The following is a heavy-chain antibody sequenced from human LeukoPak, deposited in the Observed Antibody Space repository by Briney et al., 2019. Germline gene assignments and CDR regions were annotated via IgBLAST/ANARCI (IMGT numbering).Heavy chain of an antibody. CDR3: ARHHGSGSYYSRYYFDY. CDR2: IYYSGST. D-gene: IGHD3-10*01. V-gene: IGHV4-59*08. J-gene: IGHJ4*02. CDR1: GGSLSSYY. Sequence: PSETLSLTCTVSGGSLSSYYWSWIRQPPGKGLEWVWYIYYSGSTNYNTSLKSRDTITVDTSKNQHSLKLTAVTSADTPAYYCARHHGSGSYYSRYYFDYSGEGTLATVS.